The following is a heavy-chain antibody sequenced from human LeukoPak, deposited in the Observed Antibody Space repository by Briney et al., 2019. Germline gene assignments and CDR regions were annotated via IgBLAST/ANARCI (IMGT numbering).Heavy chain of an antibody. V-gene: IGHV4-59*01. CDR2: IYYSGST. D-gene: IGHD6-13*01. Sequence: PSETLSLTCTVSGGSISSYYWSWIRQPPGKGLEWIGYIYYSGSTNYSPSLKSRVTISVDTSKNQFSLKLSSVTAADTAVYYCVRVEAAASEYYFDYWGQGTLVTVSS. J-gene: IGHJ4*02. CDR1: GGSISSYY. CDR3: VRVEAAASEYYFDY.